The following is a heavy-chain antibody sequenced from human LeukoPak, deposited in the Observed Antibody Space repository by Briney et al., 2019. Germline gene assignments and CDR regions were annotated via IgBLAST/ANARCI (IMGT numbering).Heavy chain of an antibody. J-gene: IGHJ4*02. D-gene: IGHD3-22*01. CDR1: GFTFTRSA. Sequence: SVKVSCKASGFTFTRSAMQWVRQARGQRLEWIGWSDVGSGNTKYAQKFQERVTITRDMSTGTAYMELSSLRSEDTAVYYCASTRPYYYDSSGYFDQDYWGQGTLVTVSS. V-gene: IGHV1-58*02. CDR2: SDVGSGNT. CDR3: ASTRPYYYDSSGYFDQDY.